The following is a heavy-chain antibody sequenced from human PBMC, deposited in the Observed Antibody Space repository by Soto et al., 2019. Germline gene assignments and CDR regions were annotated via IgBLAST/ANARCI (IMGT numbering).Heavy chain of an antibody. J-gene: IGHJ6*03. CDR1: GYTFTSYG. Sequence: ASVKVSCKASGYTFTSYGISWVRQAPGQGLEWMGWISAYNGNTNYAQKLQGRVTMTTDTSTSTAYMELRSLRSDDTAVYYCAREGRSLEDYYYYMDVWGKGTTVTVSS. V-gene: IGHV1-18*01. CDR3: AREGRSLEDYYYYMDV. D-gene: IGHD1-26*01. CDR2: ISAYNGNT.